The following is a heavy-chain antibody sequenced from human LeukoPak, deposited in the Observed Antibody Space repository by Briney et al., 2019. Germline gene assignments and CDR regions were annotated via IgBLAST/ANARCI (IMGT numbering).Heavy chain of an antibody. CDR2: INHSGST. J-gene: IGHJ4*02. V-gene: IGHV4-34*01. CDR3: ASRSSWLDY. Sequence: PSETLSLTCAVYGGSFSGYYWSWIRQPPGKGLEWIGEINHSGSTNYNPSLKSRVTISVGTSKNQFSLKLSSVTAADTAVYYCASRSSWLDYWGQGTLVTVSS. CDR1: GGSFSGYY. D-gene: IGHD6-13*01.